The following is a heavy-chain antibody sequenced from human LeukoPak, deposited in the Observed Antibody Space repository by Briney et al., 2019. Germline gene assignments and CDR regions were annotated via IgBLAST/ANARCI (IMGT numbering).Heavy chain of an antibody. CDR1: GGTLSNYA. CDR2: IIPIFGTA. Sequence: GASVRVSFKASGGTLSNYAISWVRQAPGHGLEWMGAIIPIFGTANYAQKFQGRVTITADESTSTAYMELSSLRSEDTAVYYCARILSSGWYEYFHHWGQGTLVTVTS. J-gene: IGHJ1*01. CDR3: ARILSSGWYEYFHH. D-gene: IGHD6-19*01. V-gene: IGHV1-69*13.